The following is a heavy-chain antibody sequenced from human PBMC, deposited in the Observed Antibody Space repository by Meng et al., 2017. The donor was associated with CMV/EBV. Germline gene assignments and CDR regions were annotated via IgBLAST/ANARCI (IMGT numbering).Heavy chain of an antibody. V-gene: IGHV4-59*12. CDR1: GGSISSYY. CDR3: ASSAYDFWSGYGWFDP. J-gene: IGHJ5*02. D-gene: IGHD3-3*01. CDR2: IYYSGST. Sequence: SETLSLTCTVSGGSISSYYWSWIRQPPGKGLEWIGYIYYSGSTYYNPPLKSRVTISVDTSKNQFSLKLSSVTAADTAVYYCASSAYDFWSGYGWFDPWGQGTLVTVSS.